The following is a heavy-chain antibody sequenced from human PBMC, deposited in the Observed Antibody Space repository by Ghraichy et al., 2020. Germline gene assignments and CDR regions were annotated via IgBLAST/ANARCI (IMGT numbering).Heavy chain of an antibody. CDR1: GGSFSGYY. Sequence: SETLSLTCAVYGGSFSGYYWSWIRQPPGKGLEWIGEINHSGSTNYNPSLKSRVTISVDTSKNQFSLKLSSVTAADTAVYYCARVRGSYYYYYGMDVWGQGTTVTGSS. V-gene: IGHV4-34*01. J-gene: IGHJ6*02. CDR3: ARVRGSYYYYYGMDV. CDR2: INHSGST. D-gene: IGHD1-26*01.